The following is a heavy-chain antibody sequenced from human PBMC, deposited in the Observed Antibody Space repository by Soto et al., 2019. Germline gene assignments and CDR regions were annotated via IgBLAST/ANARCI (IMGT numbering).Heavy chain of an antibody. D-gene: IGHD1-26*01. V-gene: IGHV3-30-3*01. CDR1: GFTFSDYS. CDR3: AREWDSCDD. J-gene: IGHJ4*02. CDR2: ISYDGTSK. Sequence: QVQLVESGGGVVQPGRSLRLSCAASGFTFSDYSMHWVRQAPGKGLEWMAFISYDGTSKFYADSVGGRFSISRDNSKNTVYLQMNSLRPEDTAVYYCAREWDSCDDWGQGSLVTVSS.